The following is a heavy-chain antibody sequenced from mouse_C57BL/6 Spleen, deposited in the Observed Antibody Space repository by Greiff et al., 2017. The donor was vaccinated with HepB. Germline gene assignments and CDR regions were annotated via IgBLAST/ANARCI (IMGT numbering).Heavy chain of an antibody. V-gene: IGHV1-64*01. Sequence: VQLQQSGAELVKPGASVKLSCKASGYTFTSYWMHWVKQRPGQGLEWIGMIHPNSGSTNYNEKFKSKATLTVDKSSSTAYMQLSSLTSEDSAVYYCAADSSGYTFAYWGQGTRVTVSA. CDR3: AADSSGYTFAY. D-gene: IGHD3-2*02. CDR1: GYTFTSYW. CDR2: IHPNSGST. J-gene: IGHJ3*01.